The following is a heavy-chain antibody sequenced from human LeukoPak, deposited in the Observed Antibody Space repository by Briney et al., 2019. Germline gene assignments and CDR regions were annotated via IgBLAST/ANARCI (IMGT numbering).Heavy chain of an antibody. Sequence: PSETLSLTRAVYGGSFSGYYWSWIRQPPGKGLEWIGEINHSGSTIYNPSLKSRVTISVDTSKNQFSLNLNSVTAADTAVYYCARGGSSCTNGVCYTVEGVFYPRYFDYWGQGTLVTVSS. D-gene: IGHD2-8*01. V-gene: IGHV4-34*01. CDR3: ARGGSSCTNGVCYTVEGVFYPRYFDY. J-gene: IGHJ4*02. CDR1: GGSFSGYY. CDR2: INHSGST.